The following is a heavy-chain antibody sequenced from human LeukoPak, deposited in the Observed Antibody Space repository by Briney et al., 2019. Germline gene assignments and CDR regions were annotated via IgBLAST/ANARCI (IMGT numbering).Heavy chain of an antibody. CDR3: ATYYESSGYRFDY. J-gene: IGHJ4*02. CDR1: GGSISSSNW. Sequence: KPSETLSLTCAVSGGSISSSNWWSWVRQPPGKGLEWIGEIYYSGSTHYNPSLKSRVTISVDKSKNQFSLKVSSVTAADTAVYCCATYYESSGYRFDYWGQGTLATVSS. CDR2: IYYSGST. V-gene: IGHV4-4*01. D-gene: IGHD3-22*01.